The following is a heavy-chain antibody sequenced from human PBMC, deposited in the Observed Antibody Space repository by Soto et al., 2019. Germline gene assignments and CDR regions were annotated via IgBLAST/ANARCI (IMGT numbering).Heavy chain of an antibody. V-gene: IGHV3-23*01. CDR3: GEGGGSCCFDC. CDR2: ISGSGEST. Sequence: GGSLRLSCAASGFTFSNYAMSWVRQAPGKGLEWVSAISGSGESTFYGDSVKGRFTVSRDNSKNTLYLQMKSLGLEDTAEYYCGEGGGSCCFDCWGQGTLVTVSS. D-gene: IGHD2-15*01. J-gene: IGHJ4*02. CDR1: GFTFSNYA.